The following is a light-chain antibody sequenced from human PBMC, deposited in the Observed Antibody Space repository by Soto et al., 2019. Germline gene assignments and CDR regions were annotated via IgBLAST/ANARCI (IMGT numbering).Light chain of an antibody. J-gene: IGKJ3*01. V-gene: IGKV3-15*01. CDR1: QSVGSN. CDR3: QQYYNWPPFT. CDR2: AAS. Sequence: EIVKTQSPATLSVSPGEGATLSCRASQSVGSNVAWYQQKPGQAPRLLIYAASTRATGIPARFSGSVSGTEFTLTISSLQSEDFAVYYCQQYYNWPPFTFGPGTKVDIK.